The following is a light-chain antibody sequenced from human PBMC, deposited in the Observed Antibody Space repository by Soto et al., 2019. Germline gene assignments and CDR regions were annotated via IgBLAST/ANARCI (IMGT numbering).Light chain of an antibody. CDR2: QDS. Sequence: ELTQPPSVSVSPGQTASITCSGDKLGDKYACWYQQKPGQSPVLVIYQDSKRPSGIPERFSGSNSGNTATLTISGTQAMDEADYYCQAWDSGVVFGGGTKLTVL. V-gene: IGLV3-1*01. CDR1: KLGDKY. CDR3: QAWDSGVV. J-gene: IGLJ2*01.